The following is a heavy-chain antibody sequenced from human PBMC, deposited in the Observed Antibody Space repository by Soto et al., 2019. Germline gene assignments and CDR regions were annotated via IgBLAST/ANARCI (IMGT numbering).Heavy chain of an antibody. J-gene: IGHJ5*02. D-gene: IGHD3-10*01. CDR3: ARVLREKEPTVWFDP. Sequence: SETLSLTCTVSGASISSGDYYWSWIRQPPGKGLEWIGYIYYSGSTYYNPSLKSRISISIDMSKNQFSLNLISVTAADTAVYYCARVLREKEPTVWFDPWGQGTLVTVSS. CDR2: IYYSGST. V-gene: IGHV4-30-4*01. CDR1: GASISSGDYY.